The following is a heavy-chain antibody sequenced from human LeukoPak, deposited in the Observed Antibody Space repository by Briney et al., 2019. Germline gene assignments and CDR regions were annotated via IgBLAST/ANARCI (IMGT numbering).Heavy chain of an antibody. D-gene: IGHD3-9*01. CDR2: ISYDGSNK. J-gene: IGHJ6*03. CDR3: AKGGRRYFDWSNYYYMDV. Sequence: GGALRLSCAASGFTFSSYGMHWVRQAPGKGLQGVAVISYDGSNKYYADSVKGRFTISRDNSKNTLYLQMNSLRAEDTAVYYCAKGGRRYFDWSNYYYMDVWGKGTTVTVSS. V-gene: IGHV3-30*18. CDR1: GFTFSSYG.